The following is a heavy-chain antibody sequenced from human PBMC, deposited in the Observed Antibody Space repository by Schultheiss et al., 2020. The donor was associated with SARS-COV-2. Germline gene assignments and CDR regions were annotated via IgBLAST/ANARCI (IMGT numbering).Heavy chain of an antibody. CDR2: ISGSGGST. Sequence: GGSLRLSCAASGFTFDDYAMHWVRQAPGKGLEWVSGISGSGGSTYYADSVKGRFTISRDNSKNTLYLQMNSLRAEDTAVYYCAKDLGGWGRNYWGQGTLVTVSS. J-gene: IGHJ4*02. V-gene: IGHV3-23*01. CDR3: AKDLGGWGRNY. D-gene: IGHD1-26*01. CDR1: GFTFDDYA.